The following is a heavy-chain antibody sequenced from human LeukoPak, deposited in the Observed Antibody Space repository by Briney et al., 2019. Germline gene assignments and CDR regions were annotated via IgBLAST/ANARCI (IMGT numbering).Heavy chain of an antibody. V-gene: IGHV4-39*02. CDR2: IYYSGST. Sequence: SETLSLTCTVSGGSISSSSYYWGWIRQPPGKGLEWIGSIYYSGSTYYNPSLKSRVTISVDTSKNQFSLKLSSVTAADTAVYYCARDWSHSFDYWGQGILVTVSS. CDR1: GGSISSSSYY. J-gene: IGHJ4*02. D-gene: IGHD3-3*01. CDR3: ARDWSHSFDY.